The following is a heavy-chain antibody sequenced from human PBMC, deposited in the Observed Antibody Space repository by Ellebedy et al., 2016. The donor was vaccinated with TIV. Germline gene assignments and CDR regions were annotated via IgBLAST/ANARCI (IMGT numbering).Heavy chain of an antibody. CDR3: ASSLSGTMTRDY. J-gene: IGHJ4*02. D-gene: IGHD2-2*01. CDR1: GLTFSSHA. Sequence: GESLKISCAASGLTFSSHAMSWVRQAPGKGLEWVSSITESGGNTYYADSVKGRFTISRDNAKNSLYLQMNSLRAEDTAVYYCASSLSGTMTRDYWGQGTLVTVSS. CDR2: ITESGGNT. V-gene: IGHV3-23*01.